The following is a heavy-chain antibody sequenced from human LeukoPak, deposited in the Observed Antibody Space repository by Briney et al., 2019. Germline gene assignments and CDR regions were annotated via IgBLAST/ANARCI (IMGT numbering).Heavy chain of an antibody. Sequence: SETLSLTCTVSGGSISSYYWSWIRQPPGKGLEWIGYINYSGSTNYNPSLKSRVTISVDTSKNQVSLKLSSVTAADTAVYYCARVYSSGSDYWGQGTLVTVSS. CDR3: ARVYSSGSDY. V-gene: IGHV4-59*01. D-gene: IGHD6-19*01. J-gene: IGHJ4*02. CDR1: GGSISSYY. CDR2: INYSGST.